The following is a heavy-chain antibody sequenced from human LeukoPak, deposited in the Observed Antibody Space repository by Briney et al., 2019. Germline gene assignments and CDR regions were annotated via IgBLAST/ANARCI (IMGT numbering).Heavy chain of an antibody. D-gene: IGHD2-15*01. Sequence: GRSLRLSCTAPGFTFGDYAMSWFRQAPGKGLEWVGFIRSKAYGGTTEYAASVKGRFTISRDDSKSIAYLQMNSLKTEDTAVYYCTRDCVVVVEGYYYYMDVWGKGTTVTVSS. CDR1: GFTFGDYA. J-gene: IGHJ6*03. CDR3: TRDCVVVVEGYYYYMDV. CDR2: IRSKAYGGTT. V-gene: IGHV3-49*03.